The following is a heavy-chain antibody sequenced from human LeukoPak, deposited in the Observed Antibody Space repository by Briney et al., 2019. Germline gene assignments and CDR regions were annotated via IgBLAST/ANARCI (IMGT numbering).Heavy chain of an antibody. CDR1: GVSIITSNSY. J-gene: IGHJ5*02. Sequence: SETLSLTCTVSGVSIITSNSYWGWIRQPPGKGLEWIGNIYPTGSTYYNPSLKSRVTISVDTSKNQFSLKVSSVSAADTAVYYCARAYSSSWYWNWFDPWGQGTLVTVSS. CDR2: IYPTGST. D-gene: IGHD6-13*01. V-gene: IGHV4-39*07. CDR3: ARAYSSSWYWNWFDP.